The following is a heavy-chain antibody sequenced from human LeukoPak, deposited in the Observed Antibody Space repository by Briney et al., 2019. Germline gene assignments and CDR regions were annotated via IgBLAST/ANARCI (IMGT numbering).Heavy chain of an antibody. J-gene: IGHJ6*02. CDR1: GGSFSGYY. V-gene: IGHV4-59*01. CDR2: IYYSGST. Sequence: SETLSLTCAVYGGSFSGYYWSWIRQPPGKGLEWIGYIYYSGSTNYNPSLKSRVTISVDTSKNQFSLKLSSVTAADTAVYYCARVDTAMVTGYYYYYGMDVWGQGTTVTVSS. CDR3: ARVDTAMVTGYYYYYGMDV. D-gene: IGHD5-18*01.